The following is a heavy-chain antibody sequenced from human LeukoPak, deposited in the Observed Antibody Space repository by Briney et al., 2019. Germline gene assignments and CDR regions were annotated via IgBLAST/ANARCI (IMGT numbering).Heavy chain of an antibody. J-gene: IGHJ4*02. D-gene: IGHD3-16*01. V-gene: IGHV4-30-2*01. CDR3: ARGWGKSQTFDY. Sequence: SQTLSLTCAVSGGSISSGGYSWSWIRRPPGKGLEWIGYIYHSGSTYYNPSLKSRVTISVDRSKNQFSLKLSSVTAADTAVYYCARGWGKSQTFDYWGQGTLVTVSS. CDR1: GGSISSGGYS. CDR2: IYHSGST.